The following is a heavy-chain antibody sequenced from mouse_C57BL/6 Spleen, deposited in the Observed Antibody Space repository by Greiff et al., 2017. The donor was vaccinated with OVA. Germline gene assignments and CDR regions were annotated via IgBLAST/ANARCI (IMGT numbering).Heavy chain of an antibody. J-gene: IGHJ4*01. CDR1: GYTFTSYW. Sequence: VQLQQPGAELVRPGSSVKLSCKASGYTFTSYWMHWVKQRPIQGLEWIGNIDPSDSETHYNQKFKVKATLTVDKSSSTAYMQLSSLTSEDSAVYYCARRYSNYVGAMDYWGQGTSVTVSS. CDR3: ARRYSNYVGAMDY. D-gene: IGHD2-5*01. CDR2: IDPSDSET. V-gene: IGHV1-52*01.